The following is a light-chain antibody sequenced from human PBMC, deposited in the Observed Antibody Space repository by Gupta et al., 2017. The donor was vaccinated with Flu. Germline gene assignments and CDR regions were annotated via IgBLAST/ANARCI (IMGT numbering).Light chain of an antibody. CDR2: YES. CDR1: NIGRKR. CDR3: QVWDSTSDNRV. J-gene: IGLJ3*02. Sequence: SYVLTQPPSVSVAPGQTARITCGGNNIGRKRVHWYQQKPSQAPVRCCYYESDRHSGIPERFSASNSATTATLTITRVEAGEEADDYCQVWDSTSDNRVFGGGTKRTVL. V-gene: IGLV3-21*02.